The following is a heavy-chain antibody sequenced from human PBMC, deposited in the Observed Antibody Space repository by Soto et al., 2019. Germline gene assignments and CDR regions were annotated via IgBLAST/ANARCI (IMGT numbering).Heavy chain of an antibody. V-gene: IGHV4-61*03. CDR1: GGSVSSGNYR. Sequence: SETLSLTCRVSGGSVSSGNYRWSWIRQPPGKGLEWIGQIYYTGATNYNPSLESRVSISVDTSMNHFTLTLISATAADTATYYCARQDNPLARYGGDLDYWGQGTLVTVSS. CDR2: IYYTGAT. D-gene: IGHD3-10*01. J-gene: IGHJ4*02. CDR3: ARQDNPLARYGGDLDY.